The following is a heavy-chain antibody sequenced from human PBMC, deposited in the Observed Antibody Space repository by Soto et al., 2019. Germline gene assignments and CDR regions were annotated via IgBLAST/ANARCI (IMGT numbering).Heavy chain of an antibody. CDR2: INHSGST. CDR1: GGSFSGYY. J-gene: IGHJ3*02. D-gene: IGHD3-22*01. Sequence: SETLSLTCAVYGGSFSGYYWSWIRQPPGKGLEWIGEINHSGSTNYNPSLKSRVTISVATSKNQFSLKLSSVTAADTAGYYCARVKSYYDSSGYYIYDAFDIWGQGTMVTVS. V-gene: IGHV4-34*01. CDR3: ARVKSYYDSSGYYIYDAFDI.